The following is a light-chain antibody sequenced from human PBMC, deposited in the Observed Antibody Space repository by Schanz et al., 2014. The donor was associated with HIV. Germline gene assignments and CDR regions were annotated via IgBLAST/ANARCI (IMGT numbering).Light chain of an antibody. J-gene: IGLJ2*01. CDR2: DND. V-gene: IGLV1-51*01. CDR1: SSSTGDNY. CDR3: GTWDSTLSAWV. Sequence: QSVLTQPPSVSAAPGQKVTISCSGSSSSTGDNYVSWYQHLPGAAPKLLIYDNDKRPSGIPDRFSGSKSGTSATLDITGLQTGDEADYYCGTWDSTLSAWVLGGGTKLTVL.